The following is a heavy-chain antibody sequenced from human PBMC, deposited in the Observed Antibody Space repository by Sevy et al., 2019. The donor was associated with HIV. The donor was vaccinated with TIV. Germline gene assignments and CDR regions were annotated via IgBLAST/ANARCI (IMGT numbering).Heavy chain of an antibody. CDR1: GFTFDDHA. CDR2: ISWNSGSI. V-gene: IGHV3-9*01. D-gene: IGHD2-15*01. J-gene: IGHJ4*02. CDR3: AKDRSYGGNSFDY. Sequence: GGSLRLSCAASGFTFDDHAMHWVRQAPGKGLEWVSGISWNSGSIGYADSVKGRFTISRDNAKNSLYLQMNSLRAEDTALYYCAKDRSYGGNSFDYWGQGTLVTVSS.